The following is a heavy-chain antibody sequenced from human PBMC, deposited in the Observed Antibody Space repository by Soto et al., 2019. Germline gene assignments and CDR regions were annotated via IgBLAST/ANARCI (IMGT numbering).Heavy chain of an antibody. CDR2: IRSKADNYAT. D-gene: IGHD1-26*01. J-gene: IGHJ6*02. Sequence: EVQLVESGGGLVQPGGSLKLSCAVSGFTFSDSAIHWVRQASGKGLEWVGRIRSKADNYATAYGASVKGRFSISRDDSKNTAYLPMSSLNTEDTAVYYCARLAEWEYYDGMDVWGQGTTVTVSS. CDR3: ARLAEWEYYDGMDV. V-gene: IGHV3-73*02. CDR1: GFTFSDSA.